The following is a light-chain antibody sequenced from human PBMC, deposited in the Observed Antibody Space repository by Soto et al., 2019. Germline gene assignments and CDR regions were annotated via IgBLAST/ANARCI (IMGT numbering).Light chain of an antibody. J-gene: IGLJ1*01. Sequence: QSVLTQPASVSGSPGQTITISFAGTSSDVGAYNYVSWYQQHPGKAPKLMIYEVSNRPSGVSDRFSGSKSGNTASLTISGLQAADEADYYCSSKRTTASLVFGTGTKV. CDR1: SSDVGAYNY. CDR3: SSKRTTASLV. CDR2: EVS. V-gene: IGLV2-14*01.